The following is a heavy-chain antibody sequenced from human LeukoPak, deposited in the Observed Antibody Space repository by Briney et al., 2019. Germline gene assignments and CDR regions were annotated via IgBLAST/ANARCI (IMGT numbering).Heavy chain of an antibody. Sequence: GGSLRLSCAASGFKFSNYWMSWVRQAPGKGLEWVANIKEDGFEKDFMDSVKGRFTISRDNAKNSLYLQLNSLRAEDTAVYYCARWIGDNGDYYFDYWGQGTLVTVSS. J-gene: IGHJ4*02. CDR1: GFKFSNYW. CDR3: ARWIGDNGDYYFDY. V-gene: IGHV3-7*01. D-gene: IGHD4-17*01. CDR2: IKEDGFEK.